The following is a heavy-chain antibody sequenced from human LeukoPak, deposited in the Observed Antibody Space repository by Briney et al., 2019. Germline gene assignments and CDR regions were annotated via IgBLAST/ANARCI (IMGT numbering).Heavy chain of an antibody. CDR2: IYYSGST. V-gene: IGHV4-59*12. CDR1: GGSLSNFY. CDR3: ARGYYDGSGYYSPPDS. D-gene: IGHD3-22*01. Sequence: PSETLSLTCTVSGGSLSNFYWSWIRQPPGKGLEWIAFIYYSGSTRYNPSLKSRVTISVDTSKNQFSLKLSSVTAADTAVYFCARGYYDGSGYYSPPDSWGQGTLVTVSS. J-gene: IGHJ4*02.